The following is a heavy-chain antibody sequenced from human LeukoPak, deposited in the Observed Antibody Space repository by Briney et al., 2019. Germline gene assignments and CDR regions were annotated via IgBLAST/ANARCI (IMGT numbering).Heavy chain of an antibody. Sequence: GGSLRLSCAASGFTFSSYGMSWVRQAPGKGLEWVSAISGSGGSTYYAASVKGRFSISRDNSKHTLYLQMNSLRAVDTAVYYCAKDRLALSGFDYWGQGTLVTVSS. CDR3: AKDRLALSGFDY. CDR2: ISGSGGST. J-gene: IGHJ4*02. D-gene: IGHD6-19*01. CDR1: GFTFSSYG. V-gene: IGHV3-23*01.